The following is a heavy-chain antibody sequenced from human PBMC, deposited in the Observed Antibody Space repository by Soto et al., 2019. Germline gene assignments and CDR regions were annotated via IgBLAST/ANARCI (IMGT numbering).Heavy chain of an antibody. J-gene: IGHJ5*02. CDR3: ARHVASTVTTSDWFDP. CDR2: ITYDPATI. CDR1: GFTVSRPA. Sequence: GSLRPSSEASGFTVSRPAMHWVRRAPGKGMELVAIITYDPATIYYGDTASVRVTITIENARDTIYLQMGSLRADDTAVYFCARHVASTVTTSDWFDPWGQGTLVTVSS. D-gene: IGHD4-17*01. V-gene: IGHV3-30*03.